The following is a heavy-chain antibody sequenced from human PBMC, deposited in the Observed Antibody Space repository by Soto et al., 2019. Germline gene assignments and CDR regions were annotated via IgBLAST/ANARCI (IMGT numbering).Heavy chain of an antibody. CDR3: ARAGIGVGATRGWYFDL. Sequence: QVQLVQSGAEVKKPGSSVKVSCKASGGTFSSYAISWVRQAPGQGLEWMGGIIPIFGTANYAQKFQGRVTITADESTSTAYMELGSLRSEDTAVYYCARAGIGVGATRGWYFDLWGRGTLVTVSS. V-gene: IGHV1-69*01. CDR2: IIPIFGTA. CDR1: GGTFSSYA. J-gene: IGHJ2*01. D-gene: IGHD1-26*01.